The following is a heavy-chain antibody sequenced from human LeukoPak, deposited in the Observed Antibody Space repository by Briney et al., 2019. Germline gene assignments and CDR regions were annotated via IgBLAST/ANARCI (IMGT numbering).Heavy chain of an antibody. V-gene: IGHV3-21*01. CDR2: IGSSGGYT. CDR3: ARDPAATGTWWFDP. Sequence: GSLRLSCAASGFTFSRYSMNWVRQAPGKGLEWVSSIGSSGGYTYDADSVKGRFTISRDNAKNSLYLQMNSLRAEDTAVYYCARDPAATGTWWFDPWGQGTLVTVSS. J-gene: IGHJ5*02. CDR1: GFTFSRYS. D-gene: IGHD6-13*01.